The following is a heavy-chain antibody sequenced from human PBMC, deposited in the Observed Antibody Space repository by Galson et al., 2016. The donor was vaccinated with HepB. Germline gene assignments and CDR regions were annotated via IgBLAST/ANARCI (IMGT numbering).Heavy chain of an antibody. CDR2: INPSGGST. J-gene: IGHJ4*02. CDR3: ARGLNDYVWGNYCSAFDY. Sequence: VKVSCKASGYTFTSYYMQWVRQAPGQGLEWMGIINPSGGSTSYAQKFQGRVTMTRDTSTSTVCMELSSLRSEDTAVYYCARGLNDYVWGNYCSAFDYWGQGTLVTVSS. CDR1: GYTFTSYY. V-gene: IGHV1-46*01. D-gene: IGHD3-16*02.